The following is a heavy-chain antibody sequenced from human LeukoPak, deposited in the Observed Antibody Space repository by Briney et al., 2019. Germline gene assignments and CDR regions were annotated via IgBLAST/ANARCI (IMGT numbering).Heavy chain of an antibody. J-gene: IGHJ6*03. CDR2: IYYSGST. CDR3: ARDSRDHDYSNYYYYYMDA. CDR1: GGSISSGGYY. V-gene: IGHV4-31*03. D-gene: IGHD4-11*01. Sequence: SQTLSLTCTVSGGSISSGGYYWSWIRQHPGKGLEWIGYIYYSGSTYYNPSLKSRVTISVDTSKNQFSLKLSSVTAADTAVYYCARDSRDHDYSNYYYYYMDAWGKGTTVTVSS.